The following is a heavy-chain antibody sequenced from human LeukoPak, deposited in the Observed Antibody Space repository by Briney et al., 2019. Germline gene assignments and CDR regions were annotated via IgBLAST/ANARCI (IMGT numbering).Heavy chain of an antibody. D-gene: IGHD5-18*01. J-gene: IGHJ6*02. V-gene: IGHV3-21*01. CDR2: ISSSSSYI. CDR3: ARETGGYSYGGEYYYYGMDV. CDR1: GFTFSSYS. Sequence: GGPLRLSCAASGFTFSSYSMNWVRQAPGKGLEWVSSISSSSSYIYYADSVKGRFTIPRDNAKNSLYLQMNSLRAEDTAVYYCARETGGYSYGGEYYYYGMDVWGQGTTVTVSS.